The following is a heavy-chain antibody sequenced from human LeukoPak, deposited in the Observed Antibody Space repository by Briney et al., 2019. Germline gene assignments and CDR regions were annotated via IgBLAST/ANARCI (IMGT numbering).Heavy chain of an antibody. V-gene: IGHV3-23*01. Sequence: GSLRLSCAASGFTFSSSAMSWVRQAPGRGLEWVSTISGSGGATYYADSVKGRFTISSDNSKNTLYLQMNGLRAEDTAVYYCAKDRPIFKDWGQGTQVTVSS. CDR2: ISGSGGAT. J-gene: IGHJ4*02. CDR3: AKDRPIFKD. CDR1: GFTFSSSA.